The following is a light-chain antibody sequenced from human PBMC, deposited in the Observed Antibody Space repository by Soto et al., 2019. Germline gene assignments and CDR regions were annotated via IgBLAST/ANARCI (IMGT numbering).Light chain of an antibody. V-gene: IGLV2-14*03. Sequence: QSVLTQPPSVSGSPGQSITISCTGTSSDVGRYNYVSWYQQHPGEAPKLIIYDVSNRPSGVSNPCSGFKSRNTASLTISGLQAEDEADYYCNSYTTSRAPPYVFGTGTKVTVL. J-gene: IGLJ1*01. CDR3: NSYTTSRAPPYV. CDR2: DVS. CDR1: SSDVGRYNY.